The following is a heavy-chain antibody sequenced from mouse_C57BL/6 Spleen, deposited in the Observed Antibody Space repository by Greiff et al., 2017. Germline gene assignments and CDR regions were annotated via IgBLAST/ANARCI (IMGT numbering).Heavy chain of an antibody. J-gene: IGHJ2*01. CDR1: AFTFRDSG. D-gene: IGHD1-3*01. CDR2: ISSGSSTI. V-gene: IGHV5-17*01. Sequence: EVKLVESGGCLLQPGGSLRLSSAASAFTFRDSGMHWVRQAPETGLEWVAYISSGSSTIYYADTVKGRFTISRDNAKNTLFLQMTSLRSDDTSMCYCGGSSTVDYWGQGTTLTVSS. CDR3: GGSSTVDY.